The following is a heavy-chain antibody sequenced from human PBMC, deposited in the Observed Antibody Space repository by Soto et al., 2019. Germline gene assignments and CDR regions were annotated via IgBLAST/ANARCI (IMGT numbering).Heavy chain of an antibody. CDR3: AKDWCSGTTCYCLEN. D-gene: IGHD1-7*01. V-gene: IGHV3-23*01. Sequence: EVQLLESGGGLVQPEGSLRLSCAASGFTFSSYAMSWVRQAPGKGLEWVSSVSGSSGSKSYADSVKGRFTISRDNSKSTVYLQMNILRAEDTAVYFSAKDWCSGTTCYCLENWGQGTLVTVSS. CDR2: VSGSSGSK. J-gene: IGHJ4*02. CDR1: GFTFSSYA.